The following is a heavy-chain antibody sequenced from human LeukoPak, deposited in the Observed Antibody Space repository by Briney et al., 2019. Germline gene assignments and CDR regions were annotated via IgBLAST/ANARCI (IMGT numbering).Heavy chain of an antibody. D-gene: IGHD3-10*01. CDR1: GFTFSSYS. V-gene: IGHV3-21*01. CDR2: ISSSSSYI. Sequence: GGSLRISCAASGFTFSSYSMNWVRQAPGKGLEWVSSISSSSSYIYYADSVKGRFTISRDNAKNSLYLQMNSLRAEDTAVYYCARALGENWFDPWGQGTLVTVSS. CDR3: ARALGENWFDP. J-gene: IGHJ5*02.